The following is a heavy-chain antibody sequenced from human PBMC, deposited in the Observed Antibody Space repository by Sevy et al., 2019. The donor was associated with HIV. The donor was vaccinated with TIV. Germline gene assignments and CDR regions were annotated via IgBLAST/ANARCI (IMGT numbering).Heavy chain of an antibody. J-gene: IGHJ4*03. Sequence: GGSLRLSCAASGFSFSAYWMAWVRQAPGKGPEWVANLNQDGSEKYPVDSVKGRFTISRDNAKNSLYLQMNSVRVEDTGIYYCATDAWRYLVNWGRGTLVTVSS. CDR3: ATDAWRYLVN. D-gene: IGHD6-6*01. CDR1: GFSFSAYW. V-gene: IGHV3-7*01. CDR2: LNQDGSEK.